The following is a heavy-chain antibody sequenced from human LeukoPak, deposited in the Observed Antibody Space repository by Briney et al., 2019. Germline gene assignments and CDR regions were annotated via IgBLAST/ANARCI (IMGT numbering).Heavy chain of an antibody. CDR1: GVTISSYG. Sequence: WRSLRLSCAASGVTISSYGMYWGRLPPAPGLEWVAVISYKGNNDYHAASVKGRVTISRDNSKNPLSLHMSSLRAEDTAVYYCARDLGYCTNGVCHTRFDYWGQGTLVAVSS. CDR2: ISYKGNND. CDR3: ARDLGYCTNGVCHTRFDY. J-gene: IGHJ4*02. V-gene: IGHV3-30*03. D-gene: IGHD2-8*01.